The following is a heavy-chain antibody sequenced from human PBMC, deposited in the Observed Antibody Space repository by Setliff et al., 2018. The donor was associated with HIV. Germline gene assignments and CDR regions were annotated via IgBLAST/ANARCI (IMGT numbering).Heavy chain of an antibody. V-gene: IGHV3-48*01. J-gene: IGHJ4*02. CDR3: ARDDWTCSNGTCFPITFDY. CDR2: MCRSGDTI. CDR1: GFTFSTYS. D-gene: IGHD2-15*01. Sequence: PGGSLRLSCAASGFTFSTYSMNWVRQAPGKGLEWVTYMCRSGDTIDYADSVKGRFTISKDKAKNSVSLQMNSLRVEDTAVYYCARDDWTCSNGTCFPITFDYWCQGTLVTVSS.